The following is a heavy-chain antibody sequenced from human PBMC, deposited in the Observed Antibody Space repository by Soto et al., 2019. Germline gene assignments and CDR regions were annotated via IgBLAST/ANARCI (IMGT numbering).Heavy chain of an antibody. V-gene: IGHV3-48*01. CDR1: GFTFSRYT. D-gene: IGHD5-18*01. CDR3: AKDLDGYSYGGGFDP. CDR2: ITSSSSAI. J-gene: IGHJ5*02. Sequence: GGSLRLSCAASGFTFSRYTMNWVRQAPGKGLEWVSSITSSSSAIYYADSVKGRFTISRDNSKNTLYLQMNSLRAEDTAVYYCAKDLDGYSYGGGFDPWGQGTLVTVSS.